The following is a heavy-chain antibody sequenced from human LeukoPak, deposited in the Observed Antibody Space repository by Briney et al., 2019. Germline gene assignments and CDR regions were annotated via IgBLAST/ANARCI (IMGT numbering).Heavy chain of an antibody. J-gene: IGHJ5*02. Sequence: SETLSLTCTVSGGSISSYYWSWIREPPRKGLEWIWYIYYSGSTNHTPSLKSRVTISVDTSKNQFSQKLSSVTAADAAVYYCARGGSSGYNWFDPWGQGTLVPVSS. D-gene: IGHD6-13*01. CDR3: ARGGSSGYNWFDP. CDR1: GGSISSYY. CDR2: IYYSGST. V-gene: IGHV4-59*08.